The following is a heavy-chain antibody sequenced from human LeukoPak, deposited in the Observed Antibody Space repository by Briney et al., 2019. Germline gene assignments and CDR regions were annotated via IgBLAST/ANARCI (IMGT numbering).Heavy chain of an antibody. CDR2: IYYSGST. J-gene: IGHJ4*02. CDR3: ARGGDKWDY. V-gene: IGHV4-59*01. Sequence: SETLSLTCTVSHGSISSYYWTWIRQPPGKGLEWIGYIYYSGSTRYNPSLKSRVTISIDTSKNQFSLKLTAVTAADTAVYYCARGGDKWDYWGQGTLVTVSS. D-gene: IGHD3-16*01. CDR1: HGSISSYY.